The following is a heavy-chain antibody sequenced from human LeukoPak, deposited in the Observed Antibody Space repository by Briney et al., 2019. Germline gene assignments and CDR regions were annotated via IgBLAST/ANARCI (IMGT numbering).Heavy chain of an antibody. CDR2: INHSGST. CDR1: GGSFSGYY. Sequence: SSETLSLTCAVYGGSFSGYYWSWIRQPPGKGLEWIGEINHSGSTNYNPSLKSRVTISVDTSKNQFSLKLSSVTAADTAVYYCARLRQYSSSWYHYYYYMDVWGKGTTVTISS. D-gene: IGHD6-13*01. CDR3: ARLRQYSSSWYHYYYYMDV. J-gene: IGHJ6*03. V-gene: IGHV4-34*01.